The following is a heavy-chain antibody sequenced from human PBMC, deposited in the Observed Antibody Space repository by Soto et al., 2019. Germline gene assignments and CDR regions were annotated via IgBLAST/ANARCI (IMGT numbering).Heavy chain of an antibody. CDR1: GFTFSSYW. D-gene: IGHD3-16*01. CDR2: INSDGSST. J-gene: IGHJ6*03. CDR3: ARGSNLISPSPGGDYYYYYYMDV. V-gene: IGHV3-74*01. Sequence: GGSLRLSCAASGFTFSSYWMHWVRQAPGKGLVWVSRINSDGSSTSYADSVKGRFTISRDNAKNTLYLQMNSLRAEDTAVYYCARGSNLISPSPGGDYYYYYYMDVWGKGTTVTVSS.